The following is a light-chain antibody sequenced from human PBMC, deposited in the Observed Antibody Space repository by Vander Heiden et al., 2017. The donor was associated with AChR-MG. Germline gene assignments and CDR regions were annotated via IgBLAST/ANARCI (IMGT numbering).Light chain of an antibody. CDR1: QYIENY. CDR3: QQVVDTPLS. V-gene: IGKV3-20*01. J-gene: IGKJ4*01. Sequence: EIVLTQSPDTLSLSPGERATLSCRASQYIENYLAWYQHKPGQSPRLLIYAASSRASGIPDRFSDNGSGTDFALTISRLEPEDFAVYYCQQVVDTPLSFGGGTKVEIK. CDR2: AAS.